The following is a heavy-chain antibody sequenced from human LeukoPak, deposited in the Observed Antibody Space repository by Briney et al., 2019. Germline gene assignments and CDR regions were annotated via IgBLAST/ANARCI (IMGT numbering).Heavy chain of an antibody. Sequence: GGSLRLSCAASGFTLSSYAMSWVRQAPGKGLEWVSGMSGRGGSTYYADSVKGRFTISRDNSKNTLYLQMNSLRAEDTAVYYCAKNSNDCSGGSCYADYLYFDCWGQGTLVTVSS. J-gene: IGHJ4*02. CDR1: GFTLSSYA. V-gene: IGHV3-23*01. CDR2: MSGRGGST. CDR3: AKNSNDCSGGSCYADYLYFDC. D-gene: IGHD2-15*01.